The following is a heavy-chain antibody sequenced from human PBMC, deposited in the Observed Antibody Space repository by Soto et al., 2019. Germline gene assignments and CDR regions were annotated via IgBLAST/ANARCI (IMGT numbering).Heavy chain of an antibody. Sequence: PGGSLRLSCAASGFTFSSYAMHWVRQAPGKGLEWVAVISYDGSNKYYADSVKGRFTISRDNSKNTLYLQMNSLRAEDTAVYYCARRFGEHYYGMDVWGQGTTVTLSS. J-gene: IGHJ6*02. CDR1: GFTFSSYA. CDR3: ARRFGEHYYGMDV. CDR2: ISYDGSNK. D-gene: IGHD3-10*01. V-gene: IGHV3-30-3*01.